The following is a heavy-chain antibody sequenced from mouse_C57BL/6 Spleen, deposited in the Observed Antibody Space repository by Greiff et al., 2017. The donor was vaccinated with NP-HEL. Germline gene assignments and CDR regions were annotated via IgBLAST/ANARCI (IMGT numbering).Heavy chain of an antibody. CDR1: GYTFTSYW. J-gene: IGHJ1*03. Sequence: QVQLQQPGAELVMPGASVKLSCKASGYTFTSYWMHWVKQRPGQGLEWIGEIDPSDSYTNYNQKFKGKSTLTVDKSSSTAYMQLSSLTSEDSAVYDCARSGLRYFDVWGTGTTVTVSS. D-gene: IGHD3-1*01. CDR2: IDPSDSYT. CDR3: ARSGLRYFDV. V-gene: IGHV1-69*01.